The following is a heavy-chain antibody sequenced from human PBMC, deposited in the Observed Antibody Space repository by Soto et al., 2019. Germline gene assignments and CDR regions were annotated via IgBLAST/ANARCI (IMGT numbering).Heavy chain of an antibody. CDR3: ARGGWEILFDY. J-gene: IGHJ4*02. CDR2: INHSGST. CDR1: GGSFSGYY. V-gene: IGHV4-34*01. D-gene: IGHD1-26*01. Sequence: QVQLQQWGAGLLKPSETLSLTCAVYGGSFSGYYWSWIRQPPGKGLEWIGEINHSGSTNYNPSLKIRVTISVDTAKNQCSLKLSSVTAADTAVYYCARGGWEILFDYWGQGTLVTVSS.